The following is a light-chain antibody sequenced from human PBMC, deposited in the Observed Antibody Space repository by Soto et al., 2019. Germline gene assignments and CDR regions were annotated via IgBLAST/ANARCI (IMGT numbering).Light chain of an antibody. CDR2: GAS. V-gene: IGKV3-15*01. CDR3: QQYTDWPTT. Sequence: EIVMTQSPGTLSVSPGERATLSCRASQSLTSTVAWYQQKPGQAPRLLIYGASTRATGIPARFSGSGSGTEFTLTISSLQSEDFAIYYCQQYTDWPTTFGQGTKVDIK. CDR1: QSLTST. J-gene: IGKJ1*01.